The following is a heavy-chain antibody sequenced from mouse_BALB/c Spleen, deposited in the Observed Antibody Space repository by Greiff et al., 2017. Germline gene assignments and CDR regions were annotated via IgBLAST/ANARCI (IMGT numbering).Heavy chain of an antibody. V-gene: IGHV7-3*02. Sequence: EVMLVESGGGLVQPGGSLRLSCATSGFTFTDYYMSWVRQPPGKALEWLGFIRNKANGYTTEYSASVKGRFTISRDNSQSILYLQMNTLRAEDSATYYCASVHYYGYAMDYWGQGTSVTVSS. CDR3: ASVHYYGYAMDY. CDR1: GFTFTDYY. CDR2: IRNKANGYTT. J-gene: IGHJ4*01. D-gene: IGHD1-2*01.